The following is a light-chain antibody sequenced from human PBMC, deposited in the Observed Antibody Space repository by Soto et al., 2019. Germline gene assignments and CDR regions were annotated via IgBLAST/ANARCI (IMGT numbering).Light chain of an antibody. CDR3: QHYNNWPPIT. Sequence: EIVLTQSPATLSLSPGERATLSCRASQSVRRYLAWYQQKPGQAPRLLIYAASTRASGIPVRFSGSGSGTEFTLTIGSLQSEDFAVYYCQHYNNWPPITFGQGTRLEIK. CDR2: AAS. J-gene: IGKJ5*01. CDR1: QSVRRY. V-gene: IGKV3-15*01.